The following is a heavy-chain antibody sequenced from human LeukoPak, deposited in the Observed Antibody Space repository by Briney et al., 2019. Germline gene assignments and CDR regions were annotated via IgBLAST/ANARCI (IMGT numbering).Heavy chain of an antibody. Sequence: SETLSLTCTVSGVSISGSSYFWGWIRQPPGKGLEWIGSIYYSGSTYYNPSLKSRVTISVDTSKNQFSLKLSSVTAADTAVYYCARLYSTSGYNWFDPWGQGTLVTVSS. CDR1: GVSISGSSYF. CDR3: ARLYSTSGYNWFDP. D-gene: IGHD6-6*01. CDR2: IYYSGST. J-gene: IGHJ5*02. V-gene: IGHV4-39*01.